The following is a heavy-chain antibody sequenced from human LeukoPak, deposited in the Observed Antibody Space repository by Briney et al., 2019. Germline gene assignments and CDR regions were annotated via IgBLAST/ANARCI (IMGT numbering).Heavy chain of an antibody. J-gene: IGHJ4*02. D-gene: IGHD1-26*01. V-gene: IGHV1-46*01. CDR2: INPSGDST. CDR3: ARGSSGSYYNYFDF. Sequence: ASVKVSCKASGYTFSSNYLHWVRQAPGQGLEWMGLINPSGDSTSCAQKFQGRVTMTRDTSTTTVYMDLSNLRSEDTAVYYCARGSSGSYYNYFDFWGQGTLVTVSS. CDR1: GYTFSSNY.